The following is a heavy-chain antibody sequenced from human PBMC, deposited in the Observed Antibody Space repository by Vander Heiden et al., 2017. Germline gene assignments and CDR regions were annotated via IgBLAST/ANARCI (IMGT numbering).Heavy chain of an antibody. D-gene: IGHD1-1*01. CDR1: GYTFREYG. CDR3: SRGTTSDY. Sequence: QSQLLHSGTEVTKPGASGRVACKASGYTFREYGIGWVRQAPGQGLEWMGWISGYNGKTKSTQKFQDRGTMTTDTSTTTVYMELRSLRFNDTAIYFCSRGTTSDYWGQGTLVTVSA. CDR2: ISGYNGKT. V-gene: IGHV1-18*01. J-gene: IGHJ4*02.